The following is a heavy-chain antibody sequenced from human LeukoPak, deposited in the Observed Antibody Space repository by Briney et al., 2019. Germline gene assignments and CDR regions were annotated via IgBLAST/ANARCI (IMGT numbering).Heavy chain of an antibody. CDR2: IIPIFGTA. D-gene: IGHD5-12*01. V-gene: IGHV1-69*13. CDR3: ARVNRSGYDLFPDY. Sequence: VASVKVSCKASGGTFSSYAISWVRQAPGQGLEWMGGIIPIFGTANYAQKFQGRVTITADESTSTAYMELSSLRSEDTAVYYCARVNRSGYDLFPDYWGQGTLVTVSS. J-gene: IGHJ4*02. CDR1: GGTFSSYA.